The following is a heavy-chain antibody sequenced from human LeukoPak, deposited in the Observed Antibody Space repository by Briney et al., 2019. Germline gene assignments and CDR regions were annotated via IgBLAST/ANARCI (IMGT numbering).Heavy chain of an antibody. Sequence: PGRSLRLSCAASGFTFRSYGMHWVRQAPGKGLEWVAIISYDGSRKYYADSVKGRFTISRDNSKNTLYLQMNSLRAEDTAVYYCARTLKITMVRDSGMDVWGKGTTVTVSS. J-gene: IGHJ6*04. CDR3: ARTLKITMVRDSGMDV. D-gene: IGHD3-10*01. V-gene: IGHV3-30*03. CDR2: ISYDGSRK. CDR1: GFTFRSYG.